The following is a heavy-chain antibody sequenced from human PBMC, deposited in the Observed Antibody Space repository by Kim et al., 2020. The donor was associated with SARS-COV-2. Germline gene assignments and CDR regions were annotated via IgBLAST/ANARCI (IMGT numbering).Heavy chain of an antibody. CDR1: GLSFRDSY. V-gene: IGHV3-11*01. D-gene: IGHD5-12*01. Sequence: GGSLRLSCAASGLSFRDSYMNWVRQAPGKGLEWLSFISTRGESIFYADSVEGRSIITRDNAKNSLYLQMNYMRDEDTAVYYSARSGNGYNAFGIWGQG. CDR3: ARSGNGYNAFGI. J-gene: IGHJ4*02. CDR2: ISTRGESI.